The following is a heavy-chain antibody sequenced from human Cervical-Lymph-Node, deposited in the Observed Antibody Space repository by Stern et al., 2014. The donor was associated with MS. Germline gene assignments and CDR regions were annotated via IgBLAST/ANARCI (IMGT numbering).Heavy chain of an antibody. J-gene: IGHJ2*01. V-gene: IGHV2-5*02. CDR3: ARKGPYSSWYFDL. Sequence: QVTLRESGPTLPPPPPPPTPPPTPSPLSLRPTGAAPAWLPHPPGQPLEWLALIYWDDDKRYSPSLKSRLTITKDTSKNQVVLTMANVDPVDTATYFCARKGPYSSWYFDLWGRGTLVTVSS. CDR1: PLSLRPTGAA. CDR2: IYWDDDK. D-gene: IGHD4-11*01.